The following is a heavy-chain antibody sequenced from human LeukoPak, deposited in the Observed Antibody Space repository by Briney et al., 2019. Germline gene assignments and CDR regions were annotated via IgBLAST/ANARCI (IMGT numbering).Heavy chain of an antibody. J-gene: IGHJ4*02. CDR3: ARSPYY. Sequence: PSETLSLTCAVYGGSFSGYYWSWIRQPPGKGLEWIGEINHSGTTNYNPSLKSRVTMSVDTSKNQFSLKLSSVTAADTAVYYCARSPYYWGQGTLVTVSS. V-gene: IGHV4-34*01. CDR1: GGSFSGYY. CDR2: INHSGTT.